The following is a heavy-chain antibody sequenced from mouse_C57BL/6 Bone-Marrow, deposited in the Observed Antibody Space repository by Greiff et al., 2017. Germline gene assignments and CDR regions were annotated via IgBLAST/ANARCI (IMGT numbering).Heavy chain of an antibody. J-gene: IGHJ3*01. D-gene: IGHD1-1*01. CDR2: INPNNGGT. Sequence: VKQSHGKSLEWIGDINPNNGGTSYNQKFKGKATLTVDKSSSTAYMELRSLTSEDSAVYYCARSPRYYYGSSQFAYWGQGTLVTVSA. V-gene: IGHV1-26*01. CDR3: ARSPRYYYGSSQFAY.